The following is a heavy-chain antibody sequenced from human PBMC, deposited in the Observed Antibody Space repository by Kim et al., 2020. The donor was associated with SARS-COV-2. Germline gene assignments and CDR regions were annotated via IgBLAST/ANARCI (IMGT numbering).Heavy chain of an antibody. V-gene: IGHV5-51*01. CDR1: GYSFTSYW. CDR2: IYPGDSDT. D-gene: IGHD2-15*01. Sequence: GESLKISCKGSGYSFTSYWIGWVRQMPGKGLEWMGIIYPGDSDTRYSPSFQGQVTISADKSISTAYLQWSSLKASDTAMYYCARGSGDCSGGSCYSDYFDYWGQGTLVTVSS. CDR3: ARGSGDCSGGSCYSDYFDY. J-gene: IGHJ4*02.